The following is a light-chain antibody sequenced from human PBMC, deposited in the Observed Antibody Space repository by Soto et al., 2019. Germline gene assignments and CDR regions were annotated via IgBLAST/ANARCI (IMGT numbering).Light chain of an antibody. V-gene: IGKV4-1*01. J-gene: IGKJ3*01. Sequence: DIVLTQSPDSLAVSLGERATINCKSSQSVLNSSNNTNYLAWFQQKPGQPPKLLIYWASTRESGVPDRFGGSRSGTDFTLAISSLQAEDVAVYYCQQYYSIPVTFGPGTKVDIK. CDR1: QSVLNSSNNTNY. CDR3: QQYYSIPVT. CDR2: WAS.